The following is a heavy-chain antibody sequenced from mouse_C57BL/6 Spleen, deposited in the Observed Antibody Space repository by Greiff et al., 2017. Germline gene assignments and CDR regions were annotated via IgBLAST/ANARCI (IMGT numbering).Heavy chain of an antibody. D-gene: IGHD1-1*01. J-gene: IGHJ3*01. CDR1: GFSFNTYA. CDR2: IRSKSNNYAT. Sequence: EVQLVESGGGLVQPKGSLKLSCAASGFSFNTYAMNWVRQAPGKGLEWVARIRSKSNNYATYYADSVKDRFTISRDDSESMLYLQRNNLKTEDTAMYYCVGNSWAFAYWGQGTLVTVSA. V-gene: IGHV10-1*01. CDR3: VGNSWAFAY.